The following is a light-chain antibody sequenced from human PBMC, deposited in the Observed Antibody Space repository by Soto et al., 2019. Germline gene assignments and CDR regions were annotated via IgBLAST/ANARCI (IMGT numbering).Light chain of an antibody. CDR1: SSDVGGYNY. J-gene: IGLJ1*01. Sequence: QSVLTQPPSASGSPGQSVTISCTGTSSDVGGYNYVSWYQQHPGKAPKLMIYEVSKRPSGVPDRFSGSKSGNTASLTVSGLQAEDVADYYCSSYAGSNNFVFGTGTKVTV. V-gene: IGLV2-8*01. CDR3: SSYAGSNNFV. CDR2: EVS.